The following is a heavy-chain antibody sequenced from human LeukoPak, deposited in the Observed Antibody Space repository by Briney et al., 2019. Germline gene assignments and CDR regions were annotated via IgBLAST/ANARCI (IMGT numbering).Heavy chain of an antibody. CDR3: ATGYTSNCPYN. V-gene: IGHV4-39*01. CDR2: IYYSGST. Sequence: PSETLSLTCTVSGGSISSSSYYWGWIRRPPGKGLEWIGTIYYSGSTYYNPSLKSRVTISVDTSKNQFSLKLRSVTAADTAVYYCATGYTSNCPYNWGQGTLVTVSS. D-gene: IGHD6-13*01. J-gene: IGHJ4*02. CDR1: GGSISSSSYY.